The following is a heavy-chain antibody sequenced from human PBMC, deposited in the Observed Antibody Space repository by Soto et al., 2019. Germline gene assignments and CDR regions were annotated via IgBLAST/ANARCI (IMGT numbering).Heavy chain of an antibody. J-gene: IGHJ4*02. Sequence: EVLLVESGGGLVQPGGSLKLSCEASGFVFKDSSIHWVRQASGKRLEWVGRIRDRAYNYATAYAASVKGRFTISRDDSNNKAYLQMDSLKTEDTAIYYCTRLISAAQDYWGQGTLVTVSS. CDR1: GFVFKDSS. V-gene: IGHV3-73*01. CDR3: TRLISAAQDY. CDR2: IRDRAYNYAT. D-gene: IGHD3-10*01.